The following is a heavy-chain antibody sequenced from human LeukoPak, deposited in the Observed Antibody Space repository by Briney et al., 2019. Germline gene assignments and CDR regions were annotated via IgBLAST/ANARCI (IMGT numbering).Heavy chain of an antibody. CDR3: ARGWQINSAGGFVDP. Sequence: ASVKVSCKASGYTFTDYYLHWVRQARGQGLEWMGLINPNSGGTYLAQKFQGRVTMTRDTSITTAYMELSRLSSDDTAVYYCARGWQINSAGGFVDPWGQGTLVTVSS. J-gene: IGHJ5*02. V-gene: IGHV1-2*02. D-gene: IGHD1-1*01. CDR1: GYTFTDYY. CDR2: INPNSGGT.